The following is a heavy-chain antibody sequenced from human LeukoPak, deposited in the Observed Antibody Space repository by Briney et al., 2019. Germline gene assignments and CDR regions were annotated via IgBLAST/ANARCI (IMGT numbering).Heavy chain of an antibody. D-gene: IGHD6-19*01. Sequence: QPGRSLRLSCAASGFTFSSYGMPWVRQAPGKGLEWVAVIWYDGSNKYYADSVKGRFTISRDNSKNTLYLQMNSLRAEDTAVYYCARDRGQWLASFDYWGQGTLVTVSS. CDR3: ARDRGQWLASFDY. CDR2: IWYDGSNK. CDR1: GFTFSSYG. J-gene: IGHJ4*02. V-gene: IGHV3-33*01.